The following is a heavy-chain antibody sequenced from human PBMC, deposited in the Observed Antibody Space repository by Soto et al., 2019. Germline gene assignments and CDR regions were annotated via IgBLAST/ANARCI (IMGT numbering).Heavy chain of an antibody. CDR3: ARPARHDAFDI. CDR2: IYYSGST. V-gene: IGHV4-59*08. Sequence: QVQLQESGPGLVKPSETLSRTCTVSGGSISSYYWSWIRQPPRKGLEWIGYIYYSGSTNYNPSLKSRVTISVDTSKNQFSLKLSSVTAVDTAVYNCARPARHDAFDIWGQGTMVTVSS. CDR1: GGSISSYY. J-gene: IGHJ3*02. D-gene: IGHD6-6*01.